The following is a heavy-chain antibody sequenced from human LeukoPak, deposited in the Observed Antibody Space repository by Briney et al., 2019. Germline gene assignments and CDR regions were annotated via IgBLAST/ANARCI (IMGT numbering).Heavy chain of an antibody. D-gene: IGHD5-24*01. CDR1: GGSFSGYY. CDR3: ARESFIKGWLQSNDAFDI. V-gene: IGHV4-34*01. J-gene: IGHJ3*02. CDR2: INHSGST. Sequence: SETLSLTCAVYGGSFSGYYWSWIRQPPGKGLEWIGEINHSGSTNYNPSLKSRVTISVDTSKNQFSLKLSSVTAADTAVYYCARESFIKGWLQSNDAFDIWGQGTMVTVSS.